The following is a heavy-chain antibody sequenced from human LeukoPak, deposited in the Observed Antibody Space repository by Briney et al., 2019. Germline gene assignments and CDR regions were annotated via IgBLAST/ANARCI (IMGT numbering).Heavy chain of an antibody. CDR2: ISGSGGST. CDR3: AKVVGATTRGYFDY. J-gene: IGHJ4*02. D-gene: IGHD1-26*01. V-gene: IGHV3-23*01. Sequence: PGGFLRLSCAASGFTFSSYAMSWVRQAPGKGLEWVSTISGSGGSTYYADSVKGRFTISRDNSKNTLYLQMNSLRAEDTAVYYCAKVVGATTRGYFDYWGQGTLVTVSS. CDR1: GFTFSSYA.